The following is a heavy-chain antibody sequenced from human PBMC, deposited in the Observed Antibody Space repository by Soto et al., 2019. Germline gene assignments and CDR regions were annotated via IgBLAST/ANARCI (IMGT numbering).Heavy chain of an antibody. CDR3: ARDPGGSYFDY. J-gene: IGHJ4*02. D-gene: IGHD1-26*01. V-gene: IGHV1-69*13. CDR2: IIPIFGTA. CDR1: GGGNRSKA. Sequence: GTSAKLTWKDRGGGNRSKAICCVRQAPGQGLEWMGGIIPIFGTANYAQKFQGRVTITADESTSTAYMELSSLRSEDTAVYYCARDPGGSYFDYWGQGTLVTVSS.